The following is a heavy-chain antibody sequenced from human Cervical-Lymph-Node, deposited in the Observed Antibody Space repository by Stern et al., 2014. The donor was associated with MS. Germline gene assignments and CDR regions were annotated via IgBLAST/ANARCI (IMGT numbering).Heavy chain of an antibody. CDR3: VRGGFSYGYGLDV. Sequence: QVQLVQPGSQVRKPGASVKVSCQASGYTFISYDIFWVRQATGQALEWIGWMNDNNANNGHAQKFQGRVTMTRKISISTSYMELSSLRSDDTAVYYCVRGGFSYGYGLDVWGQGTAVIVSS. J-gene: IGHJ6*02. CDR1: GYTFISYD. V-gene: IGHV1-8*01. CDR2: MNDNNANN. D-gene: IGHD5-18*01.